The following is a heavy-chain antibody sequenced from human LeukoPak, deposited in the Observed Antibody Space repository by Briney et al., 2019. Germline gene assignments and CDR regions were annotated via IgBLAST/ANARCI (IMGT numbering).Heavy chain of an antibody. J-gene: IGHJ4*02. Sequence: GESLKISCKGSGYSFTNYWIGWVRQMPGKGLEWMGIIYPGDSETRYSPSFQGQVTISADKSISTAYLQLSSLKASDTAMYYCARLAYRGSYYVDYWGQGTLVSVSS. V-gene: IGHV5-51*01. CDR1: GYSFTNYW. CDR3: ARLAYRGSYYVDY. CDR2: IYPGDSET. D-gene: IGHD1-26*01.